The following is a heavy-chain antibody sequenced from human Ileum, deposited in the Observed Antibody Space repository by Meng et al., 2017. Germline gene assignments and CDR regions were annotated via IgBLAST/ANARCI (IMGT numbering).Heavy chain of an antibody. CDR1: GGSVSSNIAA. CDR3: ASGSGSLDY. D-gene: IGHD3-3*01. V-gene: IGHV6-1*01. CDR2: TYYRSKWYS. Sequence: QVHLHHPGPVLVKPSPTLSLTCAVSGGSVSSNIAAWNWIRQSPLRGLEWLGRTYYRSKWYSEYAVSVKSRISITPDTSKNQFSLQMNSVTPEDTAVYYCASGSGSLDYWGPGTLVTVSS. J-gene: IGHJ4*02.